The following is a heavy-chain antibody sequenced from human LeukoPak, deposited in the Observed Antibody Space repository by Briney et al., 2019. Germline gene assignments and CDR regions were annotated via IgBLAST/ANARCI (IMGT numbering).Heavy chain of an antibody. CDR1: GFTLRSYW. Sequence: WGSLRLTCTVSGFTLRSYWMHWIRQAPGKGLVWVSRINSDGSSTSYADSVKGRFTISRDNSKHTLYLQMNSLTAEDTAIYYCARGWGVSPANLDYWGQGTLVTVSS. CDR3: ARGWGVSPANLDY. J-gene: IGHJ4*02. D-gene: IGHD3-10*01. CDR2: INSDGSST. V-gene: IGHV3-74*01.